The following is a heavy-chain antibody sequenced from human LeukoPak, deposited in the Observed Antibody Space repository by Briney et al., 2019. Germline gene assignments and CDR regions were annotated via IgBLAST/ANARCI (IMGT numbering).Heavy chain of an antibody. CDR1: GFTFSSYW. V-gene: IGHV3-74*01. J-gene: IGHJ4*02. CDR2: INSDGSST. D-gene: IGHD6-19*01. Sequence: GRSLRLSCAASGFTFSSYWMHWVRQAPGKGLVWVSCINSDGSSTSYADSMRGRFTISRDNAKNTLDLQMSSLRVEDTAVYYCARDTSSSFDYWGQGILVTVSS. CDR3: ARDTSSSFDY.